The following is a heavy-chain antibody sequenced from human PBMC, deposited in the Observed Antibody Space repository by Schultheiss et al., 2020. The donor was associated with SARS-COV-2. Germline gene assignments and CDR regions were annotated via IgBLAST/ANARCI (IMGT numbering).Heavy chain of an antibody. CDR1: GFTFSNYA. V-gene: IGHV3-23*01. D-gene: IGHD6-6*01. CDR3: ARDGGLYSSSSSDLDC. CDR2: ISGSGGRI. J-gene: IGHJ4*02. Sequence: GGSLRLSCAASGFTFSNYAMSWVRQAPGKGLEWVSVISGSGGRIYYADSVKGRFTISRDNSKNTLYLQMNSLRAEDTAVYYCARDGGLYSSSSSDLDCWGQGTLVTVSS.